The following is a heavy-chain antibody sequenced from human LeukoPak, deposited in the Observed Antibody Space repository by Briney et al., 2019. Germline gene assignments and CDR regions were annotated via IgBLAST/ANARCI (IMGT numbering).Heavy chain of an antibody. CDR3: ARRFDD. J-gene: IGHJ4*02. CDR1: AFTFSSHD. CDR2: ISRSSNSK. Sequence: GGSLRLSGVASAFTFSSHDMNWVRQAPGKGLEWVSYISRSSNSKYYADSVKGRFTSSRDNAKNSLYLQMNRLRAEDTAVYYCARRFDDWGQGTLVTVSS. V-gene: IGHV3-48*01.